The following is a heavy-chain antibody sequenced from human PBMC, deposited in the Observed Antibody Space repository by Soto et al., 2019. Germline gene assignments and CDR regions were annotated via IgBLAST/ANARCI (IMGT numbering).Heavy chain of an antibody. CDR3: ATQPRYDSSGYFFY. Sequence: PWETLSLTCTASGVSISSGGYYWTCIRLRAGGGLVWIGDMYYSGSTNYNPSLKARITISADTSKKQFSLELRSVTAADTAVYYCATQPRYDSSGYFFYWGQGRLVTVSS. CDR1: GVSISSGGYY. D-gene: IGHD3-22*01. J-gene: IGHJ4*02. CDR2: MYYSGST. V-gene: IGHV4-31*03.